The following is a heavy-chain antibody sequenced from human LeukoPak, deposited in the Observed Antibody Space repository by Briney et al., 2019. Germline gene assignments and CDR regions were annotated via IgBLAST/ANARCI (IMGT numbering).Heavy chain of an antibody. Sequence: GGSLRLSCSASGFTFSTYGMHWVRQAPGKGLEWVAVIWYDGNNKYYADSVKGRFTISRDNSKNTLFLQMNSLRAEDSAVYYCARAPPYCSGGACYFDYWGQGTLVTVSS. CDR1: GFTFSTYG. CDR3: ARAPPYCSGGACYFDY. J-gene: IGHJ4*02. CDR2: IWYDGNNK. V-gene: IGHV3-33*08. D-gene: IGHD2-15*01.